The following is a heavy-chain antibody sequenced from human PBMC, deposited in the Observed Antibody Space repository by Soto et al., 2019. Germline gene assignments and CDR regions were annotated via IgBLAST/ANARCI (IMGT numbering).Heavy chain of an antibody. CDR1: GYTFTGYY. CDR3: ARRLSSSWSEAFDI. V-gene: IGHV1-2*04. Sequence: QVQLVQSGAEVKKPGASVKVSCKASGYTFTGYYMHWVRQAPGQGLEWMGWINPNSGGTNYAQKFQGWVTXXRXTXXSTAYMELSRLRSDDTAVYYCARRLSSSWSEAFDIWGQGTMVTVSS. J-gene: IGHJ3*02. CDR2: INPNSGGT. D-gene: IGHD6-13*01.